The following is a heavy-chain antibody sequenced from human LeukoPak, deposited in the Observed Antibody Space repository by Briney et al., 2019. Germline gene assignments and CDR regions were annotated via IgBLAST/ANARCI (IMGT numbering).Heavy chain of an antibody. D-gene: IGHD3-16*01. CDR1: GDTFTSYD. V-gene: IGHV1-8*01. J-gene: IGHJ4*02. CDR3: ARGLSTRAYPKSPYYFDY. Sequence: GASVKVSCKASGDTFTSYDINWVRQATGQGLEWMGWMNPNSGNTGYAQKFQDRVTLTRNTAIGTAYMELSSLRSEDTAVYYCARGLSTRAYPKSPYYFDYWGQGTLVTVSS. CDR2: MNPNSGNT.